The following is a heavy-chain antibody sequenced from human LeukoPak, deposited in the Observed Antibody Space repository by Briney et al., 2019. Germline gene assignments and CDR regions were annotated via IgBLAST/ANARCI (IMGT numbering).Heavy chain of an antibody. V-gene: IGHV4-59*08. D-gene: IGHD4-17*01. CDR2: IYYSGST. CDR3: ARHDYGDYPARY. J-gene: IGHJ4*02. CDR1: GGSISIYY. Sequence: TSETLSLTCTVSGGSISIYYWSWIRQPPGKGLEWIGYIYYSGSTNYNPSLKSRVTISVDTSKNQFSLKLSSVTAADTAVYYCARHDYGDYPARYWGQGTLVTVSS.